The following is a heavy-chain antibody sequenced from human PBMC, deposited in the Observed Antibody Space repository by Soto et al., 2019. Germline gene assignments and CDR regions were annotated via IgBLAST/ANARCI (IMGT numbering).Heavy chain of an antibody. Sequence: VQLQQWGAGLLKPSENLSLNCAVYGGSFSGYYWSWIRQPPGNGLEWIGAINHSGSTNYHPSLKSRGTISVDTAKNQCSLKRSSVTAADTAVYYCARERGITMVREPFKPFDYRGQRTLVTVTS. CDR1: GGSFSGYY. CDR3: ARERGITMVREPFKPFDY. V-gene: IGHV4-34*01. CDR2: INHSGST. D-gene: IGHD3-10*01. J-gene: IGHJ4*02.